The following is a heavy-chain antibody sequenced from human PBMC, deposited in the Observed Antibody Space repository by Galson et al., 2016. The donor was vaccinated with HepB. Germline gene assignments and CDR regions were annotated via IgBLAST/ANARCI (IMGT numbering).Heavy chain of an antibody. CDR3: VKDGYSGSYDY. CDR2: ISSNGDTT. CDR1: GFTFSDFA. Sequence: SLRLSCAASGFTFSDFAIHWVRQPPGKGLEYVAGISSNGDTTYFADSVKGRFTISRDNSKNTVYLQLSSLRADDTAVYYCVKDGYSGSYDYWGQGTLVTVSS. D-gene: IGHD1-26*01. V-gene: IGHV3-64D*06. J-gene: IGHJ4*02.